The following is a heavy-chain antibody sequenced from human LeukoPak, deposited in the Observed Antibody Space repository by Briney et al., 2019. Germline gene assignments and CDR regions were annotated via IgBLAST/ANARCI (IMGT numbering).Heavy chain of an antibody. CDR2: IKQDETEK. CDR3: ARGYSSSWYD. J-gene: IGHJ4*02. V-gene: IGHV3-7*03. Sequence: GGSLRLPCTASGFTFSNFWMGWVRQAPGKGLEWVANIKQDETEKFYLGSVKDRFTISRDNSKNTLYLQMNSLRAEDTAMYYCARGYSSSWYDWGQGTLVTVSS. CDR1: GFTFSNFW. D-gene: IGHD6-13*01.